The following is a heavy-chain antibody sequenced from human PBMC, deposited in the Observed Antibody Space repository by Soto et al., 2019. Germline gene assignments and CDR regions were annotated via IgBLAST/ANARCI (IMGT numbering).Heavy chain of an antibody. D-gene: IGHD1-26*01. J-gene: IGHJ3*02. V-gene: IGHV3-23*01. CDR3: AKDGRRGSGIPRAFEI. CDR1: GFTFSSYA. Sequence: EVQLLESGGGLVQPGGSLRLSCAASGFTFSSYAMSWVRQAPGKGLEWVSAISGSGGSTYYADSVKGRFTISRDNSKNTLYLQMNSLRDEDKAVYYCAKDGRRGSGIPRAFEIRGPGTMVTVSS. CDR2: ISGSGGST.